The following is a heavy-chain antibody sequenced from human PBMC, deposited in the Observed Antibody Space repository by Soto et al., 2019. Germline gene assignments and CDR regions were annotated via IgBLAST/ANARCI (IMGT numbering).Heavy chain of an antibody. V-gene: IGHV4-4*02. CDR1: RGSIRSSNW. Sequence: SETLSLTCAVSRGSIRSSNWWRWVRQTPGKGLEWIWEIYHSGSTNYNPSLKSRVTIPVDKSKNQFSLKLSSVTAADTAVYYCARVMIEGNEYYYGMDVWGQGTTVT. CDR3: ARVMIEGNEYYYGMDV. CDR2: IYHSGST. D-gene: IGHD3-22*01. J-gene: IGHJ6*02.